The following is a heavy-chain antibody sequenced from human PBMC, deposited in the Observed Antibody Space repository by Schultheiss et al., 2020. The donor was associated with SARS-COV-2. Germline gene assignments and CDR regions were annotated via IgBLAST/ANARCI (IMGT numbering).Heavy chain of an antibody. V-gene: IGHV3-48*01. Sequence: GGSLRLSCAASGFTVSSNYMNWVRQAPGKGLEWVSYISSSSSTIYYADSVKGRFTISRDNSKNSLYLQMNSLRAEDTAVYYCARGRTYYYDSSGLGDYFDYWGQGTLVTVSS. D-gene: IGHD3-22*01. CDR2: ISSSSSTI. J-gene: IGHJ4*02. CDR1: GFTVSSNY. CDR3: ARGRTYYYDSSGLGDYFDY.